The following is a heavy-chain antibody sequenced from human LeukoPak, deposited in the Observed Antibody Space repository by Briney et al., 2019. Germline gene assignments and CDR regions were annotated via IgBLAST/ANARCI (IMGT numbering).Heavy chain of an antibody. CDR2: IYHSGST. J-gene: IGHJ3*02. D-gene: IGHD1-26*01. V-gene: IGHV4-38-2*01. CDR3: VRAPVGGQRNDAFDI. Sequence: SETLSLTCAVSGYSLSSGYYWGWIRPPPGKGLEWIGSIYHSGSTYYNPSLKSRVTISVDTSKNQFSLKLSSVTAADTAVYYCVRAPVGGQRNDAFDIWGQGTMVTVSS. CDR1: GYSLSSGYY.